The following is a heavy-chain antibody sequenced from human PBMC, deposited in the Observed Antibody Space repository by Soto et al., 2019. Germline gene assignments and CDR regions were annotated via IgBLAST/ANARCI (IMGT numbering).Heavy chain of an antibody. J-gene: IGHJ3*02. V-gene: IGHV4-34*01. CDR2: INHSGST. D-gene: IGHD4-17*01. CDR1: GGSFSGYY. Sequence: SETLSLTCAVYGGSFSGYYWSWIRQPPGKGLEWIGEINHSGSTNYNPPLKSRVTISVDTSKNQFSLKLSSVTAADTAVYYCARGRTTVTAGGACAFDIWGQGTMVTVSS. CDR3: ARGRTTVTAGGACAFDI.